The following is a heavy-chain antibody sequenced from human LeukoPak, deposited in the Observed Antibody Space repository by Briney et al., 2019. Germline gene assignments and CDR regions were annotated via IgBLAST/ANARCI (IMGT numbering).Heavy chain of an antibody. V-gene: IGHV3-23*01. CDR3: ARDPYNFWSGGPFDY. D-gene: IGHD3-3*01. J-gene: IGHJ4*02. CDR2: FTRNDETT. CDR1: GFTFSNWA. Sequence: GGSLRLSCAASGFTFSNWAMSWVRQAPGKGLEWVSGFTRNDETTSYADSVKGRFTISRDNSKNTLYLQMNSLRAEDTAVYYCARDPYNFWSGGPFDYWGQGTLVTVSS.